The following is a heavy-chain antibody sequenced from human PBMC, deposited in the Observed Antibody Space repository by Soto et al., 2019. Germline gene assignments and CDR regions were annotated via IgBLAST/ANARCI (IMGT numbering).Heavy chain of an antibody. CDR3: AREAGF. D-gene: IGHD6-19*01. Sequence: PGGSLRLSCAASGFTFSSYAMHWVRQAPGKGLEWVAVISYDGSNKYYADSVKGRFTISRDNSKNTLYLQMNSLRAEDTAVYYCAREAGFWGQGILVTVSS. V-gene: IGHV3-30*14. CDR2: ISYDGSNK. CDR1: GFTFSSYA. J-gene: IGHJ4*02.